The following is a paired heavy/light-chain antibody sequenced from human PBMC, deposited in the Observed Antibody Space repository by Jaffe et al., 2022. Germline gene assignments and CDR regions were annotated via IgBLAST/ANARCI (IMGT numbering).Heavy chain of an antibody. CDR2: ITSHGEIT. J-gene: IGHJ6*03. V-gene: IGHV3-64*01. CDR1: GFNFSPYT. Sequence: EVQLVESGGGLVQPGGSLRLSCAASGFNFSPYTMRWVRQAPGKGLECLSSITSHGEITNFASSVKDRFTISRDNSKSTLYLQMGSLRAEDMGVYYCVRERGAYYMDVWGKGTTVTVSS. D-gene: IGHD1-26*01. CDR3: VRERGAYYMDV.
Light chain of an antibody. J-gene: IGKJ5*01. CDR2: DAS. CDR3: QQRSTWPN. Sequence: ETVLTQSPATLSLSPGERATLSCRASQSVSTYLAWYQQKPGQAPRLLIYDASTRATGIPARFSGSGSGTDFTLSISSLEPGDFAVYYCQQRSTWPNFGQGTRLEIK. CDR1: QSVSTY. V-gene: IGKV3-11*01.